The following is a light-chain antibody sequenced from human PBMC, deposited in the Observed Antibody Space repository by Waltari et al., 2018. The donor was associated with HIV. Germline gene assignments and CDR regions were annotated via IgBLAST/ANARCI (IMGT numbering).Light chain of an antibody. CDR3: QTWGSGIWV. CDR2: VYNDGSH. CDR1: SDFSDYA. V-gene: IGLV4-69*01. J-gene: IGLJ3*02. Sequence: QRVLTQSPSASASLGASVTLTCTLSSDFSDYAIAWHQQHPEKGPRYLMKVYNDGSHYTGDGTPDRVSGSRSGAERYLIIASLQSEDEADYYCQTWGSGIWVFGGGTKLTVL.